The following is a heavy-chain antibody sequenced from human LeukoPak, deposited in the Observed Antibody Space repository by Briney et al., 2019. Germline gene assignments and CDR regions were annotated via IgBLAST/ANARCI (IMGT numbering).Heavy chain of an antibody. D-gene: IGHD6-13*01. V-gene: IGHV1-3*01. CDR3: ARDPIGSRWPYYFDY. CDR2: INAGNGNT. Sequence: ASVKVSCKASGYTFTTYAMHWVRQAPGQRLEWMGWINAGNGNTKYSQKFQARVTITRDTSATTAYMELSSLRSEDTAVYYCARDPIGSRWPYYFDYWGQGTLVTVSS. J-gene: IGHJ4*02. CDR1: GYTFTTYA.